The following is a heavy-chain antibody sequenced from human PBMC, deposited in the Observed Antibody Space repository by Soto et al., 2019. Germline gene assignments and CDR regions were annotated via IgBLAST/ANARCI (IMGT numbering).Heavy chain of an antibody. D-gene: IGHD3-10*01. V-gene: IGHV5-51*01. CDR3: AGGGVRGVITRTRDYYGMDV. CDR2: IYPGDSDT. J-gene: IGHJ6*02. Sequence: CKGSGYSFTSYWIGWMRQMPGKGLEWMGIIYPGDSDTRYSPSFQGQVTISADKSISTAYLQWSSLKASDTAMYYCAGGGVRGVITRTRDYYGMDVWGQGTTVTSP. CDR1: GYSFTSYW.